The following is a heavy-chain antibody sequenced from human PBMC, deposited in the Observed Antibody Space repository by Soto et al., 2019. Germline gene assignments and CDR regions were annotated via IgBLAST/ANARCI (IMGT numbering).Heavy chain of an antibody. J-gene: IGHJ4*02. CDR2: IYHSGST. D-gene: IGHD6-13*01. V-gene: IGHV4-4*02. Sequence: PSETLSLTCAVSGGSISSSNWWSWVRQPPGKGLEWIGEIYHSGSTNYNPSLKSRVTISVDKSKNQFSLKLSSVTAADTAVYYCARRSAAPGTDFDYWGQGTLVTVSS. CDR1: GGSISSSNW. CDR3: ARRSAAPGTDFDY.